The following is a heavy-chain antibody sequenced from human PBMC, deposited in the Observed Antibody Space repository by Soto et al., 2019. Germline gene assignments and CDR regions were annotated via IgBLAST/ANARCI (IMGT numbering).Heavy chain of an antibody. Sequence: ASVKVACKASGYTFTSYSIHWVRQAPGQRLEWMGWNNTAKGNTAYSQKFQGRVTVTRDTSASTAYMGLSRLRSEDTAVYYCSIGGVVGASNFVFDIWGQATGVSVSS. J-gene: IGHJ3*02. CDR1: GYTFTSYS. CDR3: SIGGVVGASNFVFDI. CDR2: NNTAKGNT. D-gene: IGHD1-26*01. V-gene: IGHV1-3*04.